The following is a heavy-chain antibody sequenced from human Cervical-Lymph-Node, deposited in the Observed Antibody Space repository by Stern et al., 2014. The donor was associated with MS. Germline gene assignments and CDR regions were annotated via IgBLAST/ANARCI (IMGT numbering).Heavy chain of an antibody. V-gene: IGHV3-23*04. CDR3: AKDRELVVVTFDS. J-gene: IGHJ4*02. CDR1: GFTFSDYA. Sequence: EVQLVESGGGLVQPGGSLRLSCAASGFTFSDYAMSWVRQAPGKGLEWVSAISLSGGSTFYADSVQGRFTISRDNSKNTLYLQMISLRAEDTAVYYCAKDRELVVVTFDSWGQGTLVTVSS. D-gene: IGHD2-15*01. CDR2: ISLSGGST.